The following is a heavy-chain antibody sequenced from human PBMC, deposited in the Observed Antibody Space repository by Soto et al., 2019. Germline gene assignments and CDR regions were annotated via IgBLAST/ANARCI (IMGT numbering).Heavy chain of an antibody. D-gene: IGHD6-13*01. J-gene: IGHJ6*02. Sequence: QVQLQESGPGLVKPSGTLSLTCAVSGGAISSSNWWSWVRQPPGKGLEWIVEIYHSGSHNYHPSLNSRVTISVDKSKNQFSLKLSSVTAADTAAYYCARSYSSSWYYYGMDVWGQGTTVTVSS. CDR3: ARSYSSSWYYYGMDV. CDR1: GGAISSSNW. V-gene: IGHV4-4*02. CDR2: IYHSGSH.